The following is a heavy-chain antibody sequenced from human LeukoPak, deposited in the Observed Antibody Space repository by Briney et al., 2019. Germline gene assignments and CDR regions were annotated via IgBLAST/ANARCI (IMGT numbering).Heavy chain of an antibody. J-gene: IGHJ5*02. CDR1: GGSISSYY. Sequence: SETLSLTCTVSGGSISSYYWSWIRQPPGKGLEWIGYIYYSGSANYNPSLKSRVTISVDTSKNQFSLKLSSVAAADTAVYYCARAYSSSWYGPRDWFDPWGQGTLVTVSS. D-gene: IGHD6-13*01. V-gene: IGHV4-59*01. CDR2: IYYSGSA. CDR3: ARAYSSSWYGPRDWFDP.